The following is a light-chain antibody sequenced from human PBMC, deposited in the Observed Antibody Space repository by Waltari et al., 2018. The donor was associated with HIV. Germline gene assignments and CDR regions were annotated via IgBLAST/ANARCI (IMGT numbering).Light chain of an antibody. CDR1: LSISNY. J-gene: IGKJ2*01. CDR3: QESYSIPYT. V-gene: IGKV1-39*01. CDR2: AAS. Sequence: DILMTQSPSSLSASVGDRVTITCRASLSISNYLNWYQQKPGKAPKLLIYAASSLQSGVPSRFGGSGSGTDFTLTISSLQPEDFATYYCQESYSIPYTFGQGTMLEIK.